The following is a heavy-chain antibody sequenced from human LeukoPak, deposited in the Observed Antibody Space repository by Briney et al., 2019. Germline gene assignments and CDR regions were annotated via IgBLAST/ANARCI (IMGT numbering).Heavy chain of an antibody. J-gene: IGHJ4*02. CDR1: RDSTTSYY. D-gene: IGHD3-16*01. V-gene: IGHV4-59*01. CDR3: AGAGIISVNYFAY. CDR2: VYKSGQI. Sequence: SETLSLTCSVSRDSTTSYYWGWIRQSPGKGPEWLAYVYKSGQIDYNSSLRSRLSVSVDRSRAQLSLRLRSVTAADTAVYYCAGAGIISVNYFAYWAREPRVPVPP.